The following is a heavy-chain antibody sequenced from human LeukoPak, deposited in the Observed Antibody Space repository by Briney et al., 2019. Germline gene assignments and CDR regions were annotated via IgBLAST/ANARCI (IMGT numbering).Heavy chain of an antibody. CDR3: ASNTGSDSSGYAY. D-gene: IGHD3-22*01. CDR2: ISVYNGDT. J-gene: IGHJ4*02. CDR1: GYTFTSYG. V-gene: IGHV1-18*01. Sequence: GASVKVSCKASGYTFTSYGITWARQAPGQGLEWMGWISVYNGDTNYAQKLQGRVTMTTETSTSTAYMELRSLRSNDTAVYYCASNTGSDSSGYAYWGQGTLVTVSS.